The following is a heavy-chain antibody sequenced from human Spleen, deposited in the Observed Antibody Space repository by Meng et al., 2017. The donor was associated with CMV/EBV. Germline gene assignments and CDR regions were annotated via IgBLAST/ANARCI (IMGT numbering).Heavy chain of an antibody. J-gene: IGHJ5*02. Sequence: ASVKVSCKASGYTFTGYYMHWVRQAPGQGLEWMGWISAYNGNTNSARKLQGRLTMTTDTSTNTAYMELRSLRSDDTAMYYCARLHPYGDNFHGWFDPWGQGTLVTVSS. D-gene: IGHD4-17*01. V-gene: IGHV1-18*04. CDR3: ARLHPYGDNFHGWFDP. CDR2: ISAYNGNT. CDR1: GYTFTGYY.